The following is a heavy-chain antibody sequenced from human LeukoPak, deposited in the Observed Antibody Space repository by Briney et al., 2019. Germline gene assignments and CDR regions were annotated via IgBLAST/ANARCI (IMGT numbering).Heavy chain of an antibody. Sequence: ASVKVSCKASGGTFSSYAISWVRQAPGQGLEWLGWINPYSGGTNHAQKFQGRVTMTRDTSISTAYMELSRLRSDDTAVYYCARDHFRRGYSYGTDFWGQGTLVTVSS. CDR3: ARDHFRRGYSYGTDF. J-gene: IGHJ4*02. CDR1: GGTFSSYA. CDR2: INPYSGGT. V-gene: IGHV1-2*02. D-gene: IGHD5-18*01.